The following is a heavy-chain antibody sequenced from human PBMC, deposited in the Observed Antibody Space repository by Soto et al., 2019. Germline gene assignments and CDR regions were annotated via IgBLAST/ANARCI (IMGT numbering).Heavy chain of an antibody. D-gene: IGHD2-2*01. CDR1: GGSITSSGYY. J-gene: IGHJ4*02. Sequence: QVQLQESGPGLVKPSQTLSLTCTVSGGSITSSGYYWSWIRQHPGEGLEWIGFTSNSGSTSYNPSLKSGVTISVDTSSNQFSLNLKSVTAADTAVYYCARGGGSTKVDYWGQGTRVNVSP. V-gene: IGHV4-31*03. CDR3: ARGGGSTKVDY. CDR2: TSNSGST.